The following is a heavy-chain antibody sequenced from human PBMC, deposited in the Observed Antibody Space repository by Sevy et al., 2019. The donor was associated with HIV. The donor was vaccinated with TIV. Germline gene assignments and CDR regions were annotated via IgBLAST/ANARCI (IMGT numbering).Heavy chain of an antibody. CDR2: MSPGDSDP. J-gene: IGHJ4*02. Sequence: GESLKISCKGSAYTFTTHWIGWVRQMPGKGLEWMGIMSPGDSDPRYSPSFQGQVTMSVDKSVSTAYLQWHSLETSDTAIYNAARLDSYSIGWSPRYYFDYWGQGTLVTVSS. D-gene: IGHD6-19*01. CDR1: AYTFTTHW. V-gene: IGHV5-51*01. CDR3: ARLDSYSIGWSPRYYFDY.